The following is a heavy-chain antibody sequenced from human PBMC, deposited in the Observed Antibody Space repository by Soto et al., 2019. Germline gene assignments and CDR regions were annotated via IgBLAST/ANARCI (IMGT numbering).Heavy chain of an antibody. Sequence: QVQLVESGGGVVQPGGSLRLSCAASGCTFNNYGMHWVRQAPGKGLEWVAVIWNDGSGYYYATSVKGRFTISRDNSKSTLYLPMSSLRAEDTAVYFCARRQISPPTRGAAAARGGMDVWGQGTTVTFSS. J-gene: IGHJ6*02. CDR2: IWNDGSGY. D-gene: IGHD6-13*01. CDR1: GCTFNNYG. V-gene: IGHV3-33*01. CDR3: ARRQISPPTRGAAAARGGMDV.